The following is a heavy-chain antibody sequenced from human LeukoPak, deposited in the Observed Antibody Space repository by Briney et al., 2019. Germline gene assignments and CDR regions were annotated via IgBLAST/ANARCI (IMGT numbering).Heavy chain of an antibody. V-gene: IGHV4-39*07. Sequence: SETLSLTCTVSGGSISSSSYYWGWIRQPPGKGLEWIGSIYYSGSTYYNPSLKSRVTISVDTSKNQFSLKLSSVTAADTAVYYCAREVSSGWFGTATRGLIGYWGQGTLVTVSS. D-gene: IGHD6-19*01. CDR1: GGSISSSSYY. CDR2: IYYSGST. CDR3: AREVSSGWFGTATRGLIGY. J-gene: IGHJ4*02.